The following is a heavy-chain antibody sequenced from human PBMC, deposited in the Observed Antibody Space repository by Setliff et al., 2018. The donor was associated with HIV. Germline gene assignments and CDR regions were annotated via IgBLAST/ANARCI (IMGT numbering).Heavy chain of an antibody. Sequence: PSETLSLTCAVSGGSFSIYYWSWIRQPPGKGLEWIGEINHSGSTNYNPSLKSRVTISLDTSKNQFSLNLKSVTAADTAVYYCARRTYYDSAGYWDYWYFDLWGRGTLVTVSS. D-gene: IGHD3-22*01. CDR3: ARRTYYDSAGYWDYWYFDL. J-gene: IGHJ2*01. CDR1: GGSFSIYY. CDR2: INHSGST. V-gene: IGHV4-34*01.